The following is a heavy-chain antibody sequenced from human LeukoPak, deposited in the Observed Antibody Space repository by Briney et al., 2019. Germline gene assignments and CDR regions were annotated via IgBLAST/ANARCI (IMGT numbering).Heavy chain of an antibody. Sequence: GGSLRLSCAASRFTFGSYAMHWVRQAPGKGLEWVAVISYVETNKYYAESVKGRFTISRDNSKNTLYLQMNSLRAEDTAVYYCANDFWSGYYRIDYWGQGTLVTVSS. D-gene: IGHD3-3*01. CDR3: ANDFWSGYYRIDY. J-gene: IGHJ4*02. CDR1: RFTFGSYA. CDR2: ISYVETNK. V-gene: IGHV3-30*04.